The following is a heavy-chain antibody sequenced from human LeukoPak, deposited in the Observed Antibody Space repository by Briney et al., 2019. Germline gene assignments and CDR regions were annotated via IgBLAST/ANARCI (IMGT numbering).Heavy chain of an antibody. J-gene: IGHJ6*02. CDR3: ARVRPDTIFGVVRYYYYYGMDV. D-gene: IGHD3-3*01. Sequence: PGGSLRLSCAASGFTFSDAYMSWVRQAPGKGLEWVGRIKSKTDGGTTDYAAPVKGRFTISRDDSKNTLYLQMNSLKTEDTAVYYCARVRPDTIFGVVRYYYYYGMDVWGQGTTATVSS. CDR1: GFTFSDAY. CDR2: IKSKTDGGTT. V-gene: IGHV3-15*01.